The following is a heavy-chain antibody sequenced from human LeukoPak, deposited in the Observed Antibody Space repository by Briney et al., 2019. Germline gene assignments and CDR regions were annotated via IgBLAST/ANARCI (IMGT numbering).Heavy chain of an antibody. D-gene: IGHD6-19*01. CDR3: ASFGPLKYSSGWY. CDR1: GFTFSSYE. J-gene: IGHJ4*02. V-gene: IGHV3-48*03. CDR2: ISSSGSTI. Sequence: PGGSLRLSCAASGFTFSSYEMNWVRQAPGKGLELVSYISSSGSTIYYADSVKGRFTISRDNAKNSLYLQMNSLRAEDTAVYYCASFGPLKYSSGWYWGQGTLVTVSS.